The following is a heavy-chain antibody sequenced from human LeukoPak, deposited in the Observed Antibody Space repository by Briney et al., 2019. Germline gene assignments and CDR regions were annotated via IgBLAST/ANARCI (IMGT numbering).Heavy chain of an antibody. CDR1: GFTSSAYR. V-gene: IGHV3-74*01. CDR3: AKENYWAIDV. Sequence: GGSLRLSCAASGFTSSAYRMRWGRQAPRKGPGWVSFIKPDGSRTNYADSVKDRFIISRENAKTTLYVQRCNRRADETVVYYLAKENYWAIDVSGQGTTVTVSS. CDR2: IKPDGSRT. J-gene: IGHJ6*02. D-gene: IGHD2-8*02.